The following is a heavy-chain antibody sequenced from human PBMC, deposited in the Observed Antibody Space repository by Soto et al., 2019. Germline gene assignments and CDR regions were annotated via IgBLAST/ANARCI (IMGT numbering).Heavy chain of an antibody. CDR2: FDPEDGET. CDR3: ATPYLSNYYDSSGYYLD. D-gene: IGHD3-22*01. V-gene: IGHV1-24*01. Sequence: QVQLVQSGAEVKKPGASVKVSCKVSGYTLTELSMHWVRQAPGKGLEWMGGFDPEDGETIYAQKFQGRVTMTQATPTDTAYMDMSSLRSEDTAVYYCATPYLSNYYDSSGYYLDWGPGTLGTVSS. CDR1: GYTLTELS. J-gene: IGHJ4*02.